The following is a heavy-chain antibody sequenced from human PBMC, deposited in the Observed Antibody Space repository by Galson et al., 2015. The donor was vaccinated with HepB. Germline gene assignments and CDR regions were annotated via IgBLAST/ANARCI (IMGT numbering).Heavy chain of an antibody. Sequence: SLRLSCAASGFTFSDHAMHWVRQAPGKGLEWVAVISYDGSNKYYADSVKGRFTTSRDNSKNTLYLQMNSLRAEDTAVYYCARVRIWFGELYEGAAFDIWGQGTMVTVSS. D-gene: IGHD3-10*01. CDR3: ARVRIWFGELYEGAAFDI. CDR2: ISYDGSNK. CDR1: GFTFSDHA. V-gene: IGHV3-30*04. J-gene: IGHJ3*02.